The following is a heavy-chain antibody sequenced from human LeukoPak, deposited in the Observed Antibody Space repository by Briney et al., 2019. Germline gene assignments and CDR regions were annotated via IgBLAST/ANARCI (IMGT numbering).Heavy chain of an antibody. CDR2: ISSDGSYK. V-gene: IGHV3-30*18. CDR1: GFTFSSYG. Sequence: PGRSLRLSCAASGFTFSSYGIHWVRQAPGKGLEWVAVISSDGSYKYYADSVKGRFTISRDNSKNTLYLQMNSLRAKDTAVYYCAKGPGYCSSISCRAYDYYYGMDVWGQGTTVTVSS. CDR3: AKGPGYCSSISCRAYDYYYGMDV. D-gene: IGHD2-2*01. J-gene: IGHJ6*02.